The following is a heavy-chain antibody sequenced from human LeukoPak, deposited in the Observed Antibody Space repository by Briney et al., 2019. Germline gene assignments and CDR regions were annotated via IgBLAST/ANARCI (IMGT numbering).Heavy chain of an antibody. J-gene: IGHJ4*02. D-gene: IGHD6-19*01. CDR3: ARSSLDGSGWAFDY. CDR2: IYSGGST. Sequence: GGSLRLSCAASGFTFDDYAMHWVRQAPGKGLEWVSVIYSGGSTSYADSVKGRFTISRDNSKNTLYLQMNSLRAEDTAVYYCARSSLDGSGWAFDYWGQGTLVTVSS. V-gene: IGHV3-53*01. CDR1: GFTFDDYA.